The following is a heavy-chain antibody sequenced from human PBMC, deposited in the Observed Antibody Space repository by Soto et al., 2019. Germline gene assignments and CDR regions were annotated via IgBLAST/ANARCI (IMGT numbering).Heavy chain of an antibody. Sequence: SETLSLTCTVSGGSTSRYDWSWFRQPPGKGLEWIGYIYYSGSTNYNPSLKSRVTISVDTSKNQFSLKLSSVTAADTAVYYCARDRVSSTVTTTYYYYYGMDVWGQGTTVT. D-gene: IGHD4-17*01. CDR2: IYYSGST. CDR1: GGSTSRYD. V-gene: IGHV4-59*01. J-gene: IGHJ6*02. CDR3: ARDRVSSTVTTTYYYYYGMDV.